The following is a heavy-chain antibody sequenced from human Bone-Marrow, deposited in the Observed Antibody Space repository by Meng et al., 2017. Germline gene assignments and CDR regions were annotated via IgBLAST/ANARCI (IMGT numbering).Heavy chain of an antibody. CDR3: ARADWESTRWFGELV. J-gene: IGHJ4*02. Sequence: GGSLRLSCAASGFTFRNYYMSWVRQAPGKGLEWVAYIKPDGSETEYVDSVKGRFTISRDNAKNTLYLQMNSMRAENAAVYYWARADWESTRWFGELVRGQGTLVTVSS. CDR1: GFTFRNYY. CDR2: IKPDGSET. V-gene: IGHV3-7*01. D-gene: IGHD3-10*01.